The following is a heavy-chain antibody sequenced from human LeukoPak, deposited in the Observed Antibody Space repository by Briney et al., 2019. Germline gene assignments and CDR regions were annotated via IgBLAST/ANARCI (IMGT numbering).Heavy chain of an antibody. CDR2: ISNDGSDK. D-gene: IGHD2-15*01. V-gene: IGHV3-30*18. CDR1: GFTLSSYG. J-gene: IGHJ4*02. CDR3: AKGCSRGSSCYIIDC. Sequence: PGSSLRLSCAASGFTLSSYGMHWVRQAPGKGLEWVAIISNDGSDKKYADSVKGRFTISRDNSKNMLYLQMSGLRAEDTALYYCAKGCSRGSSCYIIDCWGQGTLVTVSS.